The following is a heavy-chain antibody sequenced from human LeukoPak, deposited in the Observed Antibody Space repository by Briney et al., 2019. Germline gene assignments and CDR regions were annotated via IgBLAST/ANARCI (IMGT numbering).Heavy chain of an antibody. Sequence: PGRSLRLSCAASGFTFDDYAMHWVRQAPGKGLEWVSGISWNSGSIGYADSVKGRFTSSRDNAKNSLYLQMNSLRAEDTAVYYCAKDDLGSWITMTSKGFDYWGQGTLVTVSS. V-gene: IGHV3-9*01. CDR2: ISWNSGSI. J-gene: IGHJ4*02. CDR3: AKDDLGSWITMTSKGFDY. CDR1: GFTFDDYA. D-gene: IGHD3-22*01.